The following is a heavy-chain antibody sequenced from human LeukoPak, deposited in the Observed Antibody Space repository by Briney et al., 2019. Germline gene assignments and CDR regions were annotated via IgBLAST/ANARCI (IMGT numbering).Heavy chain of an antibody. D-gene: IGHD3-22*01. V-gene: IGHV4-59*12. Sequence: SETLSLTCIVSGGSTSSYYWSWIRQPPGKGLEWIGYIYNSGSTNYNPSLKSRVTILVDTSKNQFSLKMTSVTAADTAVYYCARDQYYDVSTYYEIDYWGQGTLVTVSS. CDR2: IYNSGST. J-gene: IGHJ4*02. CDR1: GGSTSSYY. CDR3: ARDQYYDVSTYYEIDY.